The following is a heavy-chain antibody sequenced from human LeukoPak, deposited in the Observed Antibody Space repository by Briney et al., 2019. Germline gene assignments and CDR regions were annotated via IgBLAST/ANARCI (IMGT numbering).Heavy chain of an antibody. D-gene: IGHD6-13*01. CDR3: ARVVTGYSSSWYY. CDR2: INPNSGGT. CDR1: GYTFTGYY. J-gene: IGHJ4*02. V-gene: IGHV1-2*06. Sequence: ASVKLSCKASGYTFTGYYMHWVRQAPGQGLEWMGRINPNSGGTSSAQKFQGRVTMTRDTSISTAYMELSRLRSDDTAVFYCARVVTGYSSSWYYWGQGTLVTVSS.